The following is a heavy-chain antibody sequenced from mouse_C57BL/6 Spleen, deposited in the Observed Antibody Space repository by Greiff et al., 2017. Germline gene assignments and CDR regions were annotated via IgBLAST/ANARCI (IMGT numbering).Heavy chain of an antibody. V-gene: IGHV1-52*01. J-gene: IGHJ2*01. D-gene: IGHD1-1*01. CDR1: GYTFTSYW. CDR2: IDPSDSET. Sequence: QVQLQQPGAELVRPGSSVKLSCKASGYTFTSYWMHWVKQRPIQGLEWIGNIDPSDSETHYNQKFKDKATLTVDKSSSTAYIQLSSLTSEDSAVYYCARSYYGTDYWGQGTTLTVSS. CDR3: ARSYYGTDY.